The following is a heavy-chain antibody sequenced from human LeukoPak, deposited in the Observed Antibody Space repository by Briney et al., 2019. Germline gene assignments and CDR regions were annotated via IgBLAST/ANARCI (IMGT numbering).Heavy chain of an antibody. D-gene: IGHD4-11*01. V-gene: IGHV1-69*13. CDR3: ARVDTGDYSSPYYYMDV. J-gene: IGHJ6*03. CDR1: GYTFTSYA. Sequence: GASVKVSCKASGYTFTSYAISWLRQAPGQGLEWMGGIIPIFGTANYAQKFQGRVTITADESTSTAYMELSSLRSEDTAVYYCARVDTGDYSSPYYYMDVWGKGTTVTVSS. CDR2: IIPIFGTA.